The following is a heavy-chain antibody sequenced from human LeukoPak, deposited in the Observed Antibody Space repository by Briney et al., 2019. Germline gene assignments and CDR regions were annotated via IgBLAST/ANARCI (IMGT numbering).Heavy chain of an antibody. V-gene: IGHV3-23*01. CDR2: ISGSGGST. Sequence: PGGSLRISCAASGFTFSSYAMSWVRQAPGKGLEWVSAISGSGGSTYYADSVKGRFTISRDNSKNTLYLQMNSLRAEDTAVYYCAKDLGDCGGDCYTGYYFDYWGQGTLVTVSS. J-gene: IGHJ4*02. CDR1: GFTFSSYA. CDR3: AKDLGDCGGDCYTGYYFDY. D-gene: IGHD2-21*02.